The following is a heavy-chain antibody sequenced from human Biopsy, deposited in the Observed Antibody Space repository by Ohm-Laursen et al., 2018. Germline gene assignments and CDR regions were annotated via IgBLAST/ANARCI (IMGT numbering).Heavy chain of an antibody. D-gene: IGHD6-13*01. J-gene: IGHJ6*02. Sequence: GTLFLTCTVYGGSFNGYFWSWIRQPPGKGLEWIGDITQSGSTNYSPSLKSRVTISVEMAKKQFSLSLRSVTAADTAVYYCARVPLPGIGAAYQGRFLYGMDVWGQGTTVSVSS. CDR3: ARVPLPGIGAAYQGRFLYGMDV. CDR2: ITQSGST. V-gene: IGHV4-34*01. CDR1: GGSFNGYF.